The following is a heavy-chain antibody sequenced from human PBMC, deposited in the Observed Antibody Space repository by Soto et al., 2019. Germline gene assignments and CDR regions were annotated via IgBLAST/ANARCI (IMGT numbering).Heavy chain of an antibody. D-gene: IGHD1-20*01. Sequence: HPGGSLRLSCAASGFTFSSYSMNWVRQAPGKGLEWVSYISSSSSTIYYADSVKGRFTISRDNAKNSLYLQMNSLRAEDTAVYYCARDRTYNWNLSVKGGWYFDLWGRGTLVTVSS. CDR1: GFTFSSYS. CDR3: ARDRTYNWNLSVKGGWYFDL. CDR2: ISSSSSTI. J-gene: IGHJ2*01. V-gene: IGHV3-48*01.